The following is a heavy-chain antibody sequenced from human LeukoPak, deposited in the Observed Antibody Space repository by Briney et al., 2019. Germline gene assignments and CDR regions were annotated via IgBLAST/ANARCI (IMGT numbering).Heavy chain of an antibody. CDR1: GGSLSDYY. CDR2: INHSGST. D-gene: IGHD3-22*01. J-gene: IGHJ5*02. CDR3: ARWSSNYYDTSGSRFDP. V-gene: IGHV4-34*01. Sequence: PSETLSLTCAVYGGSLSDYYWSWIRQPPGKGLEWIGEINHSGSTNYNPSLKSRVTISVDTSKNQFSLKLSSVTAADTAVYYCARWSSNYYDTSGSRFDPWGQGTLVTVSS.